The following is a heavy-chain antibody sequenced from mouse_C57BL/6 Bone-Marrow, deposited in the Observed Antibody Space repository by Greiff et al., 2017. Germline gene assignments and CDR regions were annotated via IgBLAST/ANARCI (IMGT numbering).Heavy chain of an antibody. Sequence: EVKLMESGGGLVKPGGSLKLSCAASGFTFSDYGMHWVRQAPETGLEWVAYISSGSSTIYYADTVKGRFPISRDNAKHTLCLQMTRLRSEDTAMYYCARDNGYYVEFAYWGQGTLVTVSA. CDR2: ISSGSSTI. CDR3: ARDNGYYVEFAY. D-gene: IGHD2-3*01. CDR1: GFTFSDYG. V-gene: IGHV5-17*01. J-gene: IGHJ3*01.